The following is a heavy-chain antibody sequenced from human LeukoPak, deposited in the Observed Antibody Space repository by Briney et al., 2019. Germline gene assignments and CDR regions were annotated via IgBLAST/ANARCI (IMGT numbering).Heavy chain of an antibody. D-gene: IGHD4-11*01. CDR3: AGSSNYREPADY. CDR2: IYHSGST. J-gene: IGHJ4*02. Sequence: SETLSLTCTVCGVSINGGDYYWSWIRQPTGKGLEWIGNIYHSGSTNYNPSLKSRVTISVDKSNNQFSLKLSSVTAADTAVYYCAGSSNYREPADYWGQGTVVTVSS. V-gene: IGHV4-30-2*01. CDR1: GVSINGGDYY.